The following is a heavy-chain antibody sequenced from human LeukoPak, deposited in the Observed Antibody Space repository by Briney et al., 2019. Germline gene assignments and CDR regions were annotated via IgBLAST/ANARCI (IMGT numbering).Heavy chain of an antibody. CDR1: GGSISSSNW. Sequence: SETLSLTCAVSGGSISSSNWWSWVRQPPGKGLEWIGSIYYSGSTYYNPSLKSRVTISVDTSKNQFSLKLSSVTAADTAVYYCARGWYLDYWGQGTLVTVSS. CDR3: ARGWYLDY. CDR2: IYYSGST. D-gene: IGHD6-13*01. J-gene: IGHJ4*02. V-gene: IGHV4-4*02.